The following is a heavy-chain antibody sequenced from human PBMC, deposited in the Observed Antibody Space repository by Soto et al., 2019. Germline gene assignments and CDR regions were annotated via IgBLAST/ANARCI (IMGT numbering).Heavy chain of an antibody. CDR2: VLGSGSST. CDR1: GFTFSNYA. V-gene: IGHV3-23*01. Sequence: GGSLRLSCAASGFTFSNYAMSWVRQAPGKGLEWVSTVLGSGSSTYYADSVKGRFTISRDNSKTTLYLQMNSLRAEDTDVYYCVNYGSGSSQSGGFDYWDQGTQVTVSS. D-gene: IGHD3-10*01. CDR3: VNYGSGSSQSGGFDY. J-gene: IGHJ4*02.